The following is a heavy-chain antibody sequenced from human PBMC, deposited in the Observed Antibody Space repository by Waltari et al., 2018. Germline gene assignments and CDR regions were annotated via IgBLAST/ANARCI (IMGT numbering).Heavy chain of an antibody. V-gene: IGHV4-4*07. J-gene: IGHJ3*02. CDR1: GGSISSYY. CDR2: IYPSRST. Sequence: QVQLQESGPGLVKPSETLSLTCTVSGGSISSYYWSWIRQPAGKGLEWIGRIYPSRSTNHNPSLKGRVTMSVDTSKIQFSLKLSAVAAADSAVYYCAREVGSGRLHAFDIWGQGTMVTVSS. D-gene: IGHD3-10*01. CDR3: AREVGSGRLHAFDI.